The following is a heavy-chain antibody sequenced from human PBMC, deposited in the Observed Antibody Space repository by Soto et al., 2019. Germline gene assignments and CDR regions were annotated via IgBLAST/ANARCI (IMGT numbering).Heavy chain of an antibody. D-gene: IGHD4-17*01. CDR2: ISSSSSYM. V-gene: IGHV3-21*01. CDR1: GFTFNSYN. Sequence: GGSLRLSCAASGFTFNSYNMNWVRQAPGRGLEWVSSISSSSSYMSYADSVKGRFTISRDNANNSLYLQMNSLRVEDTAVYYCARADYGDYYYFAMDVWGQGTTVTVSS. CDR3: ARADYGDYYYFAMDV. J-gene: IGHJ6*02.